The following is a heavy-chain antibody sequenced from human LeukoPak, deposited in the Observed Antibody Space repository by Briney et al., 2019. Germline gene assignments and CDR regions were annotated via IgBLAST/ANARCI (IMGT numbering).Heavy chain of an antibody. D-gene: IGHD3-22*01. CDR1: GFTFSSYA. V-gene: IGHV3-30*04. CDR3: ARDSGYYDSSGPY. Sequence: PGGSLRLSCAASGFTFSSYAMHWVRQAPGKGLEWVAVISYDGSNKYYADSVKGRFTISRDNSKNTMYLQMNSLRAEDTAVYYCARDSGYYDSSGPYWGQGTMVTVSS. CDR2: ISYDGSNK. J-gene: IGHJ3*01.